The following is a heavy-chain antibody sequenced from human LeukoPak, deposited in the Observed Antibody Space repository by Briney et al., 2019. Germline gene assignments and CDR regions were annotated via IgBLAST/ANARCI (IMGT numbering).Heavy chain of an antibody. J-gene: IGHJ3*02. CDR1: GGSISSGDYY. Sequence: PSETLSLTCTVSGGSISSGDYYWSWIRQPPGKGLEWIGYIYYSGSTYYNPSLKSRVTISVDTSKNQFSLKLSSVTGADTAVYYCARGSIAALPTDAFDIWGQGTMVTVSS. CDR3: ARGSIAALPTDAFDI. D-gene: IGHD6-6*01. V-gene: IGHV4-30-4*01. CDR2: IYYSGST.